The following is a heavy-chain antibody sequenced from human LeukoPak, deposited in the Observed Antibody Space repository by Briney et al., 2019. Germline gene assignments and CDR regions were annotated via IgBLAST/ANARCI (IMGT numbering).Heavy chain of an antibody. CDR3: TQGTEYYYGSGSHY. V-gene: IGHV3-15*01. CDR1: GFTFSNAW. J-gene: IGHJ4*02. Sequence: GGSLRLSCAASGFTFSNAWMSWVRQAPGKGLEWVGRIKSKTDGGTTDYAAPVKGRFTISRDDSKNTLYLQMHSLKTEDTAVYYCTQGTEYYYGSGSHYWGQGTLVAVSS. CDR2: IKSKTDGGTT. D-gene: IGHD3-10*01.